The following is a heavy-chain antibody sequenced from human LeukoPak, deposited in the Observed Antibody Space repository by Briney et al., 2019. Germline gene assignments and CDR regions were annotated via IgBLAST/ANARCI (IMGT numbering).Heavy chain of an antibody. CDR3: TRGPIQLWLYHGMDV. CDR2: IRSKTYGGTT. Sequence: GGSLRLSCTVSGFAFGDHAMSWVRQAPRKGLEWVGFIRSKTYGGTTEYAASVKGRFIISRDDSTSIAYLQMNSLKTEDTAVYYCTRGPIQLWLYHGMDVWGQGTTVTVSS. J-gene: IGHJ6*02. V-gene: IGHV3-49*04. CDR1: GFAFGDHA. D-gene: IGHD5-18*01.